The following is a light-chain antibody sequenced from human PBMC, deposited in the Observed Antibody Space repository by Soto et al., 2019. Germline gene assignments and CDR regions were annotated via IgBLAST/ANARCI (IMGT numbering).Light chain of an antibody. Sequence: EIVLTQSPGTLSLSRGERATLSCRASQSVARRFLAWHQQRPGQAPRLLIYDASSRPADIPDRFSGSGSGTDLTLSISTLEPEDFAVYFCQQYGSSPATFGQGTKVEV. CDR3: QQYGSSPAT. J-gene: IGKJ1*01. CDR2: DAS. V-gene: IGKV3-20*01. CDR1: QSVARRF.